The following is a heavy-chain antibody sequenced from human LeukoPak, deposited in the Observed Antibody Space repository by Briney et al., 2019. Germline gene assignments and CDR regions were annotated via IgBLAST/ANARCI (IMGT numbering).Heavy chain of an antibody. CDR1: GFTFSSYE. CDR3: ARDPDVVVIDGEFDY. V-gene: IGHV3-48*03. D-gene: IGHD3-22*01. CDR2: ISSSGSSI. J-gene: IGHJ4*02. Sequence: PGGSLRLSCAASGFTFSSYEMNWVRQAPGKGLEWVSYISSSGSSIYYADSVKGRFTISRDNAKNSLYLQMNSLRAEDTAVYYCARDPDVVVIDGEFDYWGQGTLVTVSS.